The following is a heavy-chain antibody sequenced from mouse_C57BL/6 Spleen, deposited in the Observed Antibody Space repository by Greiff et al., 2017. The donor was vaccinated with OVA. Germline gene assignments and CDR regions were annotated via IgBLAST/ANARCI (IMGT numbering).Heavy chain of an antibody. Sequence: EVQLQQPGPELVKPGASVKISCKASGYSFTGYYMNWVKQSPEKSLEWIGEINPSTGGTTYNQKFKAKATLTVDKSSSTAYMQLKRLTSEDTAVYYWAIGEYYRYCDVWGTGTTVTVSS. CDR2: INPSTGGT. CDR1: GYSFTGYY. D-gene: IGHD3-3*01. V-gene: IGHV1-42*01. CDR3: AIGEYYRYCDV. J-gene: IGHJ1*03.